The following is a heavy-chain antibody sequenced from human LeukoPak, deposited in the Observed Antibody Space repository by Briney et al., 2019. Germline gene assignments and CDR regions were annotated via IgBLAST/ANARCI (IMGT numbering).Heavy chain of an antibody. D-gene: IGHD1-26*01. J-gene: IGHJ4*02. CDR2: ANLQGST. CDR1: GGSITNTNY. CDR3: VRGKPPRIVGATFRPSYYFDY. Sequence: SGTLSLTCGVSGGSITNTNYWSWVRQPPGKGLEWIGEANLQGSTNYNPSLMGRVAIAVDTSENHISLQLTSVTAADTAVYYCVRGKPPRIVGATFRPSYYFDYWGQGTLVAVSS. V-gene: IGHV4-4*02.